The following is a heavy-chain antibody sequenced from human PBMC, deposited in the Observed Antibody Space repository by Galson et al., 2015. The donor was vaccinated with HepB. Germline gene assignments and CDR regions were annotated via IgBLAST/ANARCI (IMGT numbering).Heavy chain of an antibody. D-gene: IGHD3-9*01. V-gene: IGHV7-4-1*02. J-gene: IGHJ6*03. CDR3: ARSPLRFFDWLPYYHYYYMDV. CDR1: GYTFTDYV. CDR2: MNTNTGKP. Sequence: SVKVSCKASGYTFTDYVVNWVRQAPGQGLEWMGWMNTNTGKPTYAPGFAGRFVFSLDHSVTTAYLQISSLETDDTAVYYCARSPLRFFDWLPYYHYYYMDVWGEGTTVTVSS.